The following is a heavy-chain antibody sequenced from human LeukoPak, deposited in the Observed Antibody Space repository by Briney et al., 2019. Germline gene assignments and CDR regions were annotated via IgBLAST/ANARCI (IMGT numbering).Heavy chain of an antibody. CDR2: ISSSSSYI. CDR3: ARGSFDSVRGVDY. D-gene: IGHD3-10*01. Sequence: GGSLRLSCAASGFSLSSHWMSWVRQAPGKGLEWVSSISSSSSYIYYADSVKGRFTISRDNSKNTLYLQMNSLRAEDTAVYYCARGSFDSVRGVDYWGQGTLVTVSS. CDR1: GFSLSSHW. J-gene: IGHJ4*02. V-gene: IGHV3-21*01.